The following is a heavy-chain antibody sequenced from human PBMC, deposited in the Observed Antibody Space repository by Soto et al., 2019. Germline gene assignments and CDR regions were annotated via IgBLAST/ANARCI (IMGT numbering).Heavy chain of an antibody. CDR2: IIPIFNPT. CDR1: GSRFSNYV. Sequence: QVQLVQSGAEVKTPGSSLKVSCKVSGSRFSNYVISWVWQAPGHGLEWLGRIIPIFNPTKYAQNFQGRVTITADKSTSTASLELSSLRSDDTAVYYCAREGRGKKAGYNGLVSLGYWGQGTLVTVSS. V-gene: IGHV1-69*06. CDR3: AREGRGKKAGYNGLVSLGY. D-gene: IGHD2-2*02. J-gene: IGHJ4*02.